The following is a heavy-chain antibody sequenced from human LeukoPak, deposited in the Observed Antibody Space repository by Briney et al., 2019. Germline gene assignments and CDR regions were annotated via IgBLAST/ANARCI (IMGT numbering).Heavy chain of an antibody. V-gene: IGHV4-31*03. CDR3: ARGSGGHDYGSYYFDY. CDR1: GVSVTNGGYY. J-gene: IGHJ4*02. Sequence: SETLSLTCTVSGVSVTNGGYYWPWIRQFPGRGLEWIGFFYSTESTYYNPSLKSRVTISLDSSKNQFSLRLTSTTAADTAVYFCARGSGGHDYGSYYFDYWGQGTLATVSS. D-gene: IGHD4/OR15-4a*01. CDR2: FYSTEST.